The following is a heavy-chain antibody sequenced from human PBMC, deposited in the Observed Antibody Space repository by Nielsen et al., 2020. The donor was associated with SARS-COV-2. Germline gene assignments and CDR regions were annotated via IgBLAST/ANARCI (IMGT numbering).Heavy chain of an antibody. CDR3: ARDTTSTSNFDY. D-gene: IGHD2-2*01. V-gene: IGHV3-21*01. Sequence: WIRQPPGKGLEWVSSISSSSSYIYYADSVKGRFTISRDNAKNSLYLQMNSLRAEDTAVYYCARDTTSTSNFDYWGQGTLVTVSS. J-gene: IGHJ4*02. CDR2: ISSSSSYI.